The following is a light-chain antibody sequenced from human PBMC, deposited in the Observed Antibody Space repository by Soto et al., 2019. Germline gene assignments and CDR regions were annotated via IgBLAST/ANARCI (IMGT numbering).Light chain of an antibody. CDR3: QQTNSFPRT. J-gene: IGKJ1*01. CDR1: QSINSW. Sequence: DIQMTQSPSTLSASVGDRVTITCRASQSINSWLAWYQQKPGKAPNLLIFAASSLQSGVPSRFSGSGSGTDFTLTINSLQPEDIATYYCQQTNSFPRTFGQGTKVDIK. V-gene: IGKV1-12*01. CDR2: AAS.